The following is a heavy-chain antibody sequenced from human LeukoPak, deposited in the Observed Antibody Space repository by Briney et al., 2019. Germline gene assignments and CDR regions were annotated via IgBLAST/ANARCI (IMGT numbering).Heavy chain of an antibody. D-gene: IGHD3-16*01. J-gene: IGHJ4*02. CDR2: IYYSGST. CDR3: ARGSYDYFDY. Sequence: SETLSLTCTVSGGSISSGGYYWSWIRQHPGKGLEWIGCIYYSGSTYYNPSLKSRVTISVDTSKNQFSLKLSSVTAADTAVYYCARGSYDYFDYWGQGTLVTVSS. CDR1: GGSISSGGYY. V-gene: IGHV4-31*03.